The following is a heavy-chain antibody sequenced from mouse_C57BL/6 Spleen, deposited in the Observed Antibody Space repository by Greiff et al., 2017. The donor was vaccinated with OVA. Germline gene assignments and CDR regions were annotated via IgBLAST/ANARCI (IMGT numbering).Heavy chain of an antibody. CDR1: GYTFTDYN. CDR3: ARKANWDGSYFDY. J-gene: IGHJ2*01. D-gene: IGHD4-1*02. V-gene: IGHV1-22*01. Sequence: EVQLQQSGPELVKPGASVKMSCKASGYTFTDYNMHWVKQSHGKSLEWIGYINPNNGGTSYNQKFKGKATLTVDKSSSTAYMELRSLTSEDSAVYYCARKANWDGSYFDYWGQGTTLTVSS. CDR2: INPNNGGT.